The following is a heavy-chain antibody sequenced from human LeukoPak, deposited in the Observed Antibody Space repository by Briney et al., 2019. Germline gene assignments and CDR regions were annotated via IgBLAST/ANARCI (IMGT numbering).Heavy chain of an antibody. J-gene: IGHJ4*02. V-gene: IGHV7-4-1*02. CDR3: ARVYSSSWYYFDY. CDR1: GYTFTTYA. Sequence: ASVKISCKASGYTFTTYAINWVRQAPGQGLEWMGWINTNTGNPTYAQGFTGRFVFSLDTSVSTAYLQISSLKAEDTAVYYCARVYSSSWYYFDYWSQGTLVTVSS. D-gene: IGHD6-13*01. CDR2: INTNTGNP.